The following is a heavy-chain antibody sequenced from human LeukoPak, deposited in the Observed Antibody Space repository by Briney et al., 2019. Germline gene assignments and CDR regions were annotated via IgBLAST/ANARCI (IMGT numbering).Heavy chain of an antibody. CDR2: ISGSGRNT. Sequence: GGSLRLSCAASGFIFNNYALSWVRQTPGKGLEWVSAISGSGRNTYYADSVKGRFTFSRDNSRSTVDLQMNSLRVEDTGIYYCARDEIPSGTWGQGTMVIVSS. CDR1: GFIFNNYA. V-gene: IGHV3-23*01. D-gene: IGHD6-25*01. CDR3: ARDEIPSGT. J-gene: IGHJ3*01.